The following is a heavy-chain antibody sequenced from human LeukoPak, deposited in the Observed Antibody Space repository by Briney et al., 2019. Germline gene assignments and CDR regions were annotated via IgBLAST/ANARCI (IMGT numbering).Heavy chain of an antibody. D-gene: IGHD6-13*01. Sequence: GGSLRLSCAASGFTFSSYEMNWVRQAPGKGLEWVSYISASGNTTYYAGSVKGRFTISRDNAKNTLYLQMNSLRAEDTAVYYCAQAAAGMSPTDYWGQGTVVTVHS. V-gene: IGHV3-48*03. J-gene: IGHJ4*02. CDR2: ISASGNTT. CDR3: AQAAAGMSPTDY. CDR1: GFTFSSYE.